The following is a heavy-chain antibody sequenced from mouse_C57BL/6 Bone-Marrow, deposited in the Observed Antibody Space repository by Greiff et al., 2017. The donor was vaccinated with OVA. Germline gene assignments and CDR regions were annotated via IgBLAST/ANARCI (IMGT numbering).Heavy chain of an antibody. CDR2: ISNGGGST. J-gene: IGHJ3*01. V-gene: IGHV5-12*01. D-gene: IGHD3-2*02. CDR3: ARHGDSSGYWFAY. Sequence: EVQGVESGGGLVQPGGSLKLSCAASGFTFSDYYMYWVRQTPEKRLEWVAYISNGGGSTYYPDTVKGRFTISRDNAKNTLYLQMSRLKSEDTAMYYCARHGDSSGYWFAYWGQGTLVTVSA. CDR1: GFTFSDYY.